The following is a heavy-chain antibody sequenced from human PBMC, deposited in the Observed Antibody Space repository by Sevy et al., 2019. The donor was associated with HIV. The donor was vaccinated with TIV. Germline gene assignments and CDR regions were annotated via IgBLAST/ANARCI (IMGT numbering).Heavy chain of an antibody. CDR3: AKVPMIVVVIDPTFDY. CDR1: GFTFSSYA. Sequence: GGSQRLSCAASGFTFSSYAMSWVRQAPGKGLEWVSAISGSGGSTYYADSVKGRFTISRDNSKNTLYLQMNSLRAEDTAVYYCAKVPMIVVVIDPTFDYWGQGTLVTVSS. V-gene: IGHV3-23*01. CDR2: ISGSGGST. D-gene: IGHD3-22*01. J-gene: IGHJ4*02.